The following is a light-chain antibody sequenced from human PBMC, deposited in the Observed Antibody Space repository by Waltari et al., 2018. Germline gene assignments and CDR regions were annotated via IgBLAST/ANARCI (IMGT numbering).Light chain of an antibody. CDR3: QQRGTWPIT. CDR2: DAS. Sequence: EIVLTQSPATLSLSPGERATLPCRASQNVNNYLAWYQHKPGQAPRLLIYDASNRATGIPARFSGSQSGTDFSLTISSLEPEDFAVYYCQQRGTWPITFGGGTKVEIK. V-gene: IGKV3-11*01. CDR1: QNVNNY. J-gene: IGKJ4*01.